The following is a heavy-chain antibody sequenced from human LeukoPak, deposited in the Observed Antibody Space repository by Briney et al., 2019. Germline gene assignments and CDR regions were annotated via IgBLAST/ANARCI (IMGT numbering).Heavy chain of an antibody. D-gene: IGHD6-13*01. Sequence: SETLSHTCTVSGGSFTSSGYYWSWIRQPPGKGLEWIGYIYQSGSTYYNPSLKSRVTISVDRSKNQFSLKLSSVTAADTAVYFCAIIAGTEVLGWGRGTLVTVSS. J-gene: IGHJ4*02. CDR1: GGSFTSSGYY. V-gene: IGHV4-30-2*01. CDR3: AIIAGTEVLG. CDR2: IYQSGST.